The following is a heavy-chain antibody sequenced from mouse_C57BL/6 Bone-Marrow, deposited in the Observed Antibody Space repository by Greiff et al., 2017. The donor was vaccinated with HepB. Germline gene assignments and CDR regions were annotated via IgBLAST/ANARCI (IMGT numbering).Heavy chain of an antibody. CDR3: ARRGAITTVVARDCFDY. CDR1: GYAFTNYL. Sequence: QVQLQQSGAELVRPGTSVKVSCKASGYAFTNYLIEWVKQRPGQGLEWIGVINPGSGGTNYNEKFKGKATLTADKSSSTAYMQLSSLTSEDSAVYFCARRGAITTVVARDCFDYWGQGTTLTVSS. V-gene: IGHV1-54*01. D-gene: IGHD1-1*01. J-gene: IGHJ2*01. CDR2: INPGSGGT.